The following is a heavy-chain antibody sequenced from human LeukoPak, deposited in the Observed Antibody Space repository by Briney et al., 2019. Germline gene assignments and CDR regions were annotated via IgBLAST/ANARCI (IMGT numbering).Heavy chain of an antibody. Sequence: GSSVKVSCKASGGTFSSYAISWVRQAPGQGLEWMGRIIPILGIANYAQKFQGRVTITADKPTSTAYMELSSLRSEDTAVYYCARDGGHLGYCSGGSCYSFRFDPWGQGTLVTVSS. V-gene: IGHV1-69*04. J-gene: IGHJ5*02. D-gene: IGHD2-15*01. CDR3: ARDGGHLGYCSGGSCYSFRFDP. CDR2: IIPILGIA. CDR1: GGTFSSYA.